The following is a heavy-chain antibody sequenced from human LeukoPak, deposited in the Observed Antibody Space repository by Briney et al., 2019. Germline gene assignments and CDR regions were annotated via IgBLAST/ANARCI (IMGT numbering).Heavy chain of an antibody. CDR1: GYTFTSYG. Sequence: ASVKVSCKASGYTFTSYGISWVRQAPGQGLEWMGWISAYNGNTNYAQKLQGRVTMTTDTSTSTVYMELRSLRSGDTAVYYCARDRAWFGELPSQLWGQGTLVTVSS. J-gene: IGHJ4*02. CDR3: ARDRAWFGELPSQL. V-gene: IGHV1-18*04. CDR2: ISAYNGNT. D-gene: IGHD3-10*01.